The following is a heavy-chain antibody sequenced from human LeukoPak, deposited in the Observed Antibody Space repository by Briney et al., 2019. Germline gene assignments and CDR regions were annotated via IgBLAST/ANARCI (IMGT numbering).Heavy chain of an antibody. CDR1: GYSFTSYW. Sequence: GESLKISCKGSGYSFTSYWIAWVRQMPGRGLEWMGIIYPGDSDTRYSPSFQGQVTISADKSISTAYLQWSSLKASDTAMYYCARGTTVTSVWEYFDYWGQGTLVTVSS. D-gene: IGHD4-17*01. CDR2: IYPGDSDT. V-gene: IGHV5-51*01. CDR3: ARGTTVTSVWEYFDY. J-gene: IGHJ4*02.